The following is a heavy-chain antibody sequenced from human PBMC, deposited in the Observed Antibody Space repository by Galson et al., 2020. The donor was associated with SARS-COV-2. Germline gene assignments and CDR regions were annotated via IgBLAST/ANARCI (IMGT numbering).Heavy chain of an antibody. CDR2: INHSGST. CDR1: GGSFSGYY. V-gene: IGHV4-34*01. D-gene: IGHD6-19*01. J-gene: IGHJ3*02. CDR3: ARGDSSGWYLVACDI. Sequence: SETLSLTCAVYGGSFSGYYWSWIRKPPGKGLEWIGEINHSGSTNYNPSLKSRVTISVDTSKNQFSLKLSSVTAADTAVYYCARGDSSGWYLVACDIWGQGTMVTVSS.